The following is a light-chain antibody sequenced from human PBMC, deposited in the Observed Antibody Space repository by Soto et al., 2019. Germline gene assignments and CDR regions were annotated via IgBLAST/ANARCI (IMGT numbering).Light chain of an antibody. Sequence: QSVLTQPASVSGSPGQSITISCTGTSSDVGYYNYVSWYQHHPGKAPKVMIYEVSNRPSGVSNRFSGSKSGTTASLTISGLQAEDEDDYYCSSYTRTTTVVFGGGTKLTVL. CDR2: EVS. CDR3: SSYTRTTTVV. V-gene: IGLV2-14*01. J-gene: IGLJ2*01. CDR1: SSDVGYYNY.